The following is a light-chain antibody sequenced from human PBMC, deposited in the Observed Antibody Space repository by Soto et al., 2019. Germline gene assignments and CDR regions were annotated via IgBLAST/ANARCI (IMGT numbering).Light chain of an antibody. Sequence: QSALTQPPSASGSPGQSVTISCTRTTSDVGGYNYVSWYQQDPGKAPKLLVYDVDKRPSGVPDRFSGSKSGNTASLTVSGLQAEDEADYYCSSYVGSNFHVLFGGGTKLTVL. CDR3: SSYVGSNFHVL. CDR2: DVD. CDR1: TSDVGGYNY. J-gene: IGLJ2*01. V-gene: IGLV2-8*01.